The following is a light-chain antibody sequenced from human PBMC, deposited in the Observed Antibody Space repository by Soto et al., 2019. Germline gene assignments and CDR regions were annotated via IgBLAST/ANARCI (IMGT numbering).Light chain of an antibody. CDR3: QQLNSYPFLT. J-gene: IGKJ4*01. CDR1: QGISSY. Sequence: DIQLTQSPSFLSASVGDRVTITCRASQGISSYLAWYQQKPGKAPKRLSYAASTLQSGVPSRVSGSGSGTEFTLTISSLQPEDFATYYCQQLNSYPFLTFGGGTTVEIK. V-gene: IGKV1-9*01. CDR2: AAS.